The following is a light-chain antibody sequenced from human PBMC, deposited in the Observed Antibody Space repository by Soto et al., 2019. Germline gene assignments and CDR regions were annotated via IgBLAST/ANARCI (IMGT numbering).Light chain of an antibody. J-gene: IGLJ2*01. Sequence: QSALTQPPSASGSPGQSVTISCTGTSSDVGDYKFVSWYHHHPGKAPKLLIYAVSRRPSGVPDRFSGSKSGNTASLTVSGLQAEDEADYYCSSYAGNNNVVFGGGTKVTVL. V-gene: IGLV2-8*01. CDR1: SSDVGDYKF. CDR2: AVS. CDR3: SSYAGNNNVV.